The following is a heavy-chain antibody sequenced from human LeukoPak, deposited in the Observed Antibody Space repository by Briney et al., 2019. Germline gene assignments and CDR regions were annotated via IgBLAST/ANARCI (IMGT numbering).Heavy chain of an antibody. J-gene: IGHJ1*01. V-gene: IGHV3-30-3*01. CDR3: AREEYCSGGGCYLEYLQH. CDR2: ISYHGANK. Sequence: PGRSLRLSCAASGLTFNSYAMHWVRQAPGQGLEWVAVISYHGANKYYADSVKGRFTISRDNSKNTLYLQMNSLRPEDTAVYYCAREEYCSGGGCYLEYLQHWGQGTLVTVSS. D-gene: IGHD2-15*01. CDR1: GLTFNSYA.